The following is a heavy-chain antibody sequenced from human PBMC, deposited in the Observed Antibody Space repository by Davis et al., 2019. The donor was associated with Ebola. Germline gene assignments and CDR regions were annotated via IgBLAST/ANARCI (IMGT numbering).Heavy chain of an antibody. D-gene: IGHD3-9*01. CDR2: FDPEDGET. CDR3: ATRPPVVLTGLRRNYYFDY. CDR1: GYTLTELS. J-gene: IGHJ4*02. V-gene: IGHV1-24*01. Sequence: ASVKVSCKVSGYTLTELSMHWVRQAPGKGLEWMGGFDPEDGETIYAQKFQGRVTMTEDTSTDTAYMELSSLRSEDTAVYYCATRPPVVLTGLRRNYYFDYWGQGTLVTVSS.